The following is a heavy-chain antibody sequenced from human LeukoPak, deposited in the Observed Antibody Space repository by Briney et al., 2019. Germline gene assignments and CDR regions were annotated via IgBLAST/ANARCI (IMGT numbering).Heavy chain of an antibody. Sequence: SQTLSLTCALSGDTVSSNIAAWSWIRQSPSRGLEWLGRTYYRSKWYNDYAVSVKSRISINPATSKNQFSLQLRSVTPEDTAVYYCARWTVTRTGQGGVYFDHWGQGILVTVSS. V-gene: IGHV6-1*01. CDR3: ARWTVTRTGQGGVYFDH. CDR2: TYYRSKWYN. CDR1: GDTVSSNIAA. D-gene: IGHD1-1*01. J-gene: IGHJ4*02.